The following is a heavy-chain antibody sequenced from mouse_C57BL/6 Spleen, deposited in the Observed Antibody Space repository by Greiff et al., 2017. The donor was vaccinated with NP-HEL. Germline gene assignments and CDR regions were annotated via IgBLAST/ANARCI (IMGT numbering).Heavy chain of an antibody. J-gene: IGHJ2*01. CDR1: GYTFTDYE. V-gene: IGHV1-15*01. CDR3: TSITTVVFDY. CDR2: IDPETGGT. Sequence: VKLQESGAELVRPGASVTLSCKASGYTFTDYEMHWVKQTPVHGLEWIGAIDPETGGTAYNQKFKGKAILTADKSSSTAYMELRSLTSEDSAVYYCTSITTVVFDYWGQGTTLTVSS. D-gene: IGHD1-1*01.